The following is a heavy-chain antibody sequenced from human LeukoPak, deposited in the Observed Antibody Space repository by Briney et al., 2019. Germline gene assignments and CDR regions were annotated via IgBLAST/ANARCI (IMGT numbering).Heavy chain of an antibody. CDR1: GYTLTELS. D-gene: IGHD3-10*01. CDR3: ATDPPITMVRGVIKDYYYYYMDV. CDR2: FDPEDGET. J-gene: IGHJ6*03. Sequence: ASVKVSCKVSGYTLTELSMHWVRQAPGKGLEWMGGFDPEDGETIYAQKFQGRVTMTEDTSTDTAYMALSSLIYENTAVYYCATDPPITMVRGVIKDYYYYYMDVWGKGTTVTVSS. V-gene: IGHV1-24*01.